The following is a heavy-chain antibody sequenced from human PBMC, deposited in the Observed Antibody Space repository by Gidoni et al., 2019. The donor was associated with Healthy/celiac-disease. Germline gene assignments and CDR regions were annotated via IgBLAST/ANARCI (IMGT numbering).Heavy chain of an antibody. CDR2: IYWDDDK. Sequence: LSTSGVGVGWIRQPPGKALEWLALIYWDDDKRYSPSLKSRLTITKDTSKNQVVLTMTNMDPVDTATYYCARDYSSGWYVRRGYFDYWGQGTLVTVSS. V-gene: IGHV2-5*02. CDR3: ARDYSSGWYVRRGYFDY. D-gene: IGHD6-19*01. CDR1: LSTSGVG. J-gene: IGHJ4*02.